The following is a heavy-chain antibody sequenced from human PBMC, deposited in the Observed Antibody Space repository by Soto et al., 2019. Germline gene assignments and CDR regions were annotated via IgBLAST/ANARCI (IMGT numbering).Heavy chain of an antibody. CDR2: IYYSGST. J-gene: IGHJ5*02. D-gene: IGHD3-22*01. CDR1: GGSISSYY. CDR3: ARATTYYYDSSGYKNWFDP. Sequence: PSETLSLTCTVSGGSISSYYWSWIRQPPGKGLEWIGYIYYSGSTNYNPSLKSRVTISVDTSKNQFSLKLSSVTAADTAVYYCARATTYYYDSSGYKNWFDPWGQGTLVTVSS. V-gene: IGHV4-59*01.